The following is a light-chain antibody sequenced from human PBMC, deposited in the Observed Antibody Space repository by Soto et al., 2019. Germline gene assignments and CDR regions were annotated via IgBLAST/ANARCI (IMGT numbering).Light chain of an antibody. J-gene: IGLJ2*01. CDR3: ASYSDTARVV. V-gene: IGLV2-14*01. Sequence: QSALTQPASVSGSPGQSITISCTGTDSDIGGYNYVSWYQQHAGKAPQLMIYEVSNRPPGISDRFSGSKSAYTASLTISRLQAADEGDYYCASYSDTARVVFGGGTQLTVL. CDR2: EVS. CDR1: DSDIGGYNY.